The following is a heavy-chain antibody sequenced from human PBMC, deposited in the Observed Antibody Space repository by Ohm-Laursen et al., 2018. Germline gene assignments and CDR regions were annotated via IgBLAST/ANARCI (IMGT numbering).Heavy chain of an antibody. V-gene: IGHV1-46*01. J-gene: IGHJ4*02. D-gene: IGHD3-22*01. CDR3: ARGPASYYYDSSGYCDY. CDR2: INPSGGST. CDR1: GYTFSSYY. Sequence: ASVKVSCKVSGYTFSSYYLHWVRQAPGQGLEWMGIINPSGGSTIYAQKFQGRVTMTRDTSTSTVYMELSSLRSEDTAVYHCARGPASYYYDSSGYCDYWGQGTLVTVSS.